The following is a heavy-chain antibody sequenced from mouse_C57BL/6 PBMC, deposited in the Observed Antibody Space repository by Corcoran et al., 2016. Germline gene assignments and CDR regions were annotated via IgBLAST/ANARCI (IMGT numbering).Heavy chain of an antibody. D-gene: IGHD1-1*01. CDR3: AREGELRGYFDV. V-gene: IGHV1-80*01. CDR1: GYAFSSYW. Sequence: QVQLQQSGAELVKPGASVKISCKASGYAFSSYWMNWVKQRPGKGLEWIRQIYPGDGDTNYNGKFKGKATLTADKSSSTAYMQLSSLTSEDSAVYFCAREGELRGYFDVWGTGTTVTVSS. J-gene: IGHJ1*03. CDR2: IYPGDGDT.